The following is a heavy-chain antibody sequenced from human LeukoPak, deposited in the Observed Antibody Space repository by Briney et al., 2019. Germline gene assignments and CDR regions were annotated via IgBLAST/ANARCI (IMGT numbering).Heavy chain of an antibody. CDR1: GFTFSSYW. D-gene: IGHD1-1*01. Sequence: GGSLRLSCVVSGFTFSSYWMHWVRQAPGEGLVWASRIRYDGSSAAYADSVKGRLTISRDNAKNTLYLQMNSLSAEDTAVYYCVRGTMNAVDQLDYWGQGTLVTVSS. CDR3: VRGTMNAVDQLDY. CDR2: IRYDGSSA. V-gene: IGHV3-74*01. J-gene: IGHJ4*02.